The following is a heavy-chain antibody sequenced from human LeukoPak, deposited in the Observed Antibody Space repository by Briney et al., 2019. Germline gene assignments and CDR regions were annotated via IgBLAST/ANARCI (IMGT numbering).Heavy chain of an antibody. V-gene: IGHV3-7*01. J-gene: IGHJ5*02. CDR2: IKQDGSEK. Sequence: GGSLRLSCAASGFTFGDYGMSWVRQAPGKGLEWVSNIKQDGSEKYYVYSVNGRVPISRDNAKNSLYLQMNSLSADDSSMYYGARATSYYYDSSGNNWFDPWRQRTLDTVP. D-gene: IGHD3-22*01. CDR1: GFTFGDYG. CDR3: ARATSYYYDSSGNNWFDP.